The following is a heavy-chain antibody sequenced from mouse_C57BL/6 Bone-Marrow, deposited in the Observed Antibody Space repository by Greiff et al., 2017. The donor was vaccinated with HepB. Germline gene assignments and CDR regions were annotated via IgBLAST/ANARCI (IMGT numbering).Heavy chain of an antibody. V-gene: IGHV5-4*01. J-gene: IGHJ2*01. CDR3: ARGTTALDY. CDR2: ISDGGSYT. CDR1: GFTFSSYA. D-gene: IGHD1-2*01. Sequence: EVQLVESGGGLVKPGGSLKLSCAASGFTFSSYAMSWVRQTPEKRLEWVATISDGGSYTYYPDNVKGRFTISRDNAKNNLYLQMSHLKSEDTAMYYCARGTTALDYWGQGTTLTVSS.